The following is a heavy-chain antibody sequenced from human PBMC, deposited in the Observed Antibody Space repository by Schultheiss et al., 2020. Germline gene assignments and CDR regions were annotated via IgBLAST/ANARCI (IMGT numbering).Heavy chain of an antibody. CDR1: GYTFTSYG. Sequence: AAVKVSCKASGYTFTSYGISWVRQAPGQGLEWMGWISAYNGNTKYSQKFQGRVTMTTDTSTSTAYMELRSLRSDDTAVYYCARETFPDYGDYVTEDYWGQGTLVTVAS. CDR3: ARETFPDYGDYVTEDY. CDR2: ISAYNGNT. V-gene: IGHV1-18*01. D-gene: IGHD4-17*01. J-gene: IGHJ4*02.